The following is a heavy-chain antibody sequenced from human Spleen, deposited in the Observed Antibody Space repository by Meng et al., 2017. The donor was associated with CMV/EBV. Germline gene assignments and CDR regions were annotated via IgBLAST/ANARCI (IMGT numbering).Heavy chain of an antibody. CDR1: GDNVFSNTPA. Sequence: SQTLSLTFAISGDNVFSNTPAWNWIRQSPSRGLEWLGRTYYRSGWLNDYAVAVKSRITINPDTSKNQFTLHLNSVTPDDTAVYYCARGEYGGNGIYGMDAWGQGTTVTVSS. J-gene: IGHJ6*02. V-gene: IGHV6-1*01. D-gene: IGHD4/OR15-4a*01. CDR2: TYYRSGWLN. CDR3: ARGEYGGNGIYGMDA.